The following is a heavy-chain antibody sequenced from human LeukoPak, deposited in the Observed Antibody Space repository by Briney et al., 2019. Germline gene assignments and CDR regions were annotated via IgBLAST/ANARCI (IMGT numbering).Heavy chain of an antibody. Sequence: SETLSLTCTVSGGSISSHYWSWIRQSPGKGLEWIGYIYYSGSTNYNPSLKSRVTISVDTSKNQSSLKLSSVTAADTAVYYCARGAASVPDRGQGTLVTVSS. CDR1: GGSISSHY. D-gene: IGHD6-13*01. V-gene: IGHV4-59*11. CDR2: IYYSGST. CDR3: ARGAASVPD. J-gene: IGHJ4*02.